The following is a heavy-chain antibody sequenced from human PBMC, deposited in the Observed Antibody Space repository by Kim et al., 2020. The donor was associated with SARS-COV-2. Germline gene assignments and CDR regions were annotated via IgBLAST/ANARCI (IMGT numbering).Heavy chain of an antibody. J-gene: IGHJ3*02. V-gene: IGHV5-51*01. Sequence: SSPSFQGQVTISADKSISTAYLQWSSLKASDTAMYYCARWERGSSDAFDIWGQGTMVTVSS. D-gene: IGHD6-6*01. CDR3: ARWERGSSDAFDI.